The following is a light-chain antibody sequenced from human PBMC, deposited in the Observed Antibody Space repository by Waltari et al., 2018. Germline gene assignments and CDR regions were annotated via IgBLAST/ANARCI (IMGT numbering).Light chain of an antibody. V-gene: IGKV3-20*01. CDR1: QSISRY. CDR2: EAS. Sequence: IVLTQSPGTLSLSPGERATLACRASQSISRYLVWYQQKPGQPPRLLIYEASRRATGIPDRFSGSGVGTDFSLTISRLEPEDFGVYYCQNHERLPATFGQGTRVEI. CDR3: QNHERLPAT. J-gene: IGKJ1*01.